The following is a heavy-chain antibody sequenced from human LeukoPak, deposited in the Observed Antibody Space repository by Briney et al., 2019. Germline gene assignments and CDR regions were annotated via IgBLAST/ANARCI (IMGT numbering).Heavy chain of an antibody. Sequence: SETLSLTCAVSGGPISSGGYSWSWIRQPPGKGLEWIGYIYHSGSTYYNPSLKSRVTISVDTSKNQFSLKLSSVTAADTAVYYCARDFVPEQQLDQNWYFDLWGRGTLVTVSS. J-gene: IGHJ2*01. V-gene: IGHV4-30-2*01. CDR3: ARDFVPEQQLDQNWYFDL. CDR1: GGPISSGGYS. CDR2: IYHSGST. D-gene: IGHD6-13*01.